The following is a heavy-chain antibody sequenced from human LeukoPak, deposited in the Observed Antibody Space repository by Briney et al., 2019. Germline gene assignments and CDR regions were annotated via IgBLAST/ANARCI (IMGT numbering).Heavy chain of an antibody. D-gene: IGHD4-23*01. V-gene: IGHV3-23*01. Sequence: GGSLRLSCAASGFTFSSYAMSWVRQAPGKGLEWVSAISGSGGSTHYADSVKGRFTISRDNSKNTLYLQMNSLRAEDTAVYYCAKDPTVDDAFDIWGQGTMVTVSS. CDR2: ISGSGGST. CDR1: GFTFSSYA. CDR3: AKDPTVDDAFDI. J-gene: IGHJ3*02.